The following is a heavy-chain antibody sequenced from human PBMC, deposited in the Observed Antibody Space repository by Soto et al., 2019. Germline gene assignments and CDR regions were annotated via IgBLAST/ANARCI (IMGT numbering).Heavy chain of an antibody. CDR3: ARPSWVTNYYYYGMDV. J-gene: IGHJ6*02. CDR1: GYTFTSYA. V-gene: IGHV1-3*01. Sequence: GASVKVSCKASGYTFTSYAMHWVRQAPGQRLEWMGWINAGNGNTKYSQKFQGRVTITRDTSASTAYMELSSLRSKDTAVNYCARPSWVTNYYYYGMDVWGQGITVTVSS. D-gene: IGHD4-17*01. CDR2: INAGNGNT.